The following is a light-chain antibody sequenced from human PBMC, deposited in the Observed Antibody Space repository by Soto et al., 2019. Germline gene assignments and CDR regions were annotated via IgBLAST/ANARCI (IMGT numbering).Light chain of an antibody. CDR3: QQSFITPHT. CDR1: QTIGRY. Sequence: DIQMTQSPSTLSASVGDRVTITCRASQTIGRYLNWYQQQPGKAPKLLIYAGSNLQSGVPSRFSGTGSGTDFTLTISSLQPEDFATYYCQQSFITPHTFGQGTKVDSK. J-gene: IGKJ2*01. V-gene: IGKV1-39*01. CDR2: AGS.